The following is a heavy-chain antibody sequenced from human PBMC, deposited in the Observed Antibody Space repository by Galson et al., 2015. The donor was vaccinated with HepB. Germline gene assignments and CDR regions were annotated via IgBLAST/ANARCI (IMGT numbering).Heavy chain of an antibody. CDR1: GFTFSSYA. Sequence: SLRLSCAASGFTFSSYAMSWVRQAPGKGLEWVAGILYDGSNKQYADSVKGRLTISRDNSKNTLYLQMNSLRGEDTAVYYCARTRSRGIIGHSYYFDYWGQGTLVTV. CDR3: ARTRSRGIIGHSYYFDY. CDR2: ILYDGSNK. D-gene: IGHD3-10*01. V-gene: IGHV3-30*04. J-gene: IGHJ4*02.